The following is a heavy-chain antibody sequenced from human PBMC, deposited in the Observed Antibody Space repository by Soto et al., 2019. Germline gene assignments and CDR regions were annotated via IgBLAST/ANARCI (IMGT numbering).Heavy chain of an antibody. CDR3: AGEPESGISRSGGVYGRDV. CDR2: IWNDGIKK. CDR1: GFTFSDYA. Sequence: QVHLVESGGGVVQPGTSLRPSCAASGFTFSDYAMYWVRQAPGKGLEWVAAIWNDGIKKYYAESVKGRLTISRDNSKNILYLQNNDQRVEDRGVYYCAGEPESGISRSGGVYGRDVWGQGTTVTVSS. D-gene: IGHD1-26*01. J-gene: IGHJ6*02. V-gene: IGHV3-33*01.